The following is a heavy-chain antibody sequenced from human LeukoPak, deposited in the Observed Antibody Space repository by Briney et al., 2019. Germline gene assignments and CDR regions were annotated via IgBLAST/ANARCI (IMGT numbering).Heavy chain of an antibody. CDR1: GFTFSGNW. Sequence: PGGSLRLSCAASGFTFSGNWMTWVRQAPGKGLEWVGRIRSKTDGGTTDYAAPVKGRFTISRDDSKNTLYLQMNSLKTEDTAVYYCTSLGGLGYCSSTSCFPFDYWGQGTLVTVSS. CDR2: IRSKTDGGTT. V-gene: IGHV3-15*01. J-gene: IGHJ4*02. D-gene: IGHD2-2*01. CDR3: TSLGGLGYCSSTSCFPFDY.